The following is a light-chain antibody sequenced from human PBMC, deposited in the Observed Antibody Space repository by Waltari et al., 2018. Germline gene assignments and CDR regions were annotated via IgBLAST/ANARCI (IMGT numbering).Light chain of an antibody. V-gene: IGLV4-69*01. CDR3: QTGGHGTWV. Sequence: QLVLTQSPSASASLGASVQLTCTLSSGHSTNVIARHQQQPEKGPRDMMKINSDGSHSKGDEIPDRFSGSSAGAGRYLTIPSLQSEDESDYYGQTGGHGTWVFGGGTKLTVL. CDR2: INSDGSH. CDR1: SGHSTNV. J-gene: IGLJ3*02.